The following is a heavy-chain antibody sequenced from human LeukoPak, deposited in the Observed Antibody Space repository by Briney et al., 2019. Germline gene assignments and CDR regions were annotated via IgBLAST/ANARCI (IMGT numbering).Heavy chain of an antibody. CDR1: GCSISSYY. J-gene: IGHJ4*02. CDR3: ARAIWYGSGTTAFDY. V-gene: IGHV4-4*07. D-gene: IGHD3-10*01. Sequence: SETLSLTCTVSGCSISSYYWSWIRQPAGKGLEWIWRIYNSGSTNYNTNYNPSLTSRATMSVEPSKNQFSLKLNSVSAADTAVYFCARAIWYGSGTTAFDYWGQGTLVTVSP. CDR2: IYNSGST.